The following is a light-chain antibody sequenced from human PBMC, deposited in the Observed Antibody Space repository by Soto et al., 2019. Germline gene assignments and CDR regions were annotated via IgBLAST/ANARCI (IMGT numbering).Light chain of an antibody. J-gene: IGLJ1*01. CDR1: SSNIGSNT. Sequence: HSVLTQPPSASGTPGQRVTISCSGSSSNIGSNTVNWYQQLPGTAPKLLIYSNNQRPSGVPDRFSGSKSGTSASLAISGLQSEDEADYYCAAWDDSLNGRVFGTGTKVTVL. CDR2: SNN. CDR3: AAWDDSLNGRV. V-gene: IGLV1-44*01.